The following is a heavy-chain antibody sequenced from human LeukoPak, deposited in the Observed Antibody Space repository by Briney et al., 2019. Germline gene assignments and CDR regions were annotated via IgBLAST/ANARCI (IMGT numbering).Heavy chain of an antibody. V-gene: IGHV1-2*02. J-gene: IGHJ6*02. CDR1: GYTFTGYY. CDR3: ARDRQEQWLAHYYYYYGMDV. Sequence: ASVKVSCKASGYTFTGYYMHWVRQAPGRGLEWMGWINPNSGGTNYAQKFQGRVTMTRDTSISTAYMELRSLRSDDTAVYYCARDRQEQWLAHYYYYYGMDVWGQGTTVTVSS. CDR2: INPNSGGT. D-gene: IGHD6-19*01.